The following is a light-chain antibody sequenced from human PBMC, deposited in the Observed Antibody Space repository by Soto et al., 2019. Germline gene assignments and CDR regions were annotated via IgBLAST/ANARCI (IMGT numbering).Light chain of an antibody. CDR1: QSVSGN. J-gene: IGKJ1*01. CDR2: GGS. Sequence: ETVMTQSPATLSLSPGERATLSCRASQSVSGNLAWYQQKPGQPPSLLIYGGSTRATGITARFSGSGSGTEFSLIISSLQSEDFAVYYCQQYNNWPGTFGQGTKVEIK. CDR3: QQYNNWPGT. V-gene: IGKV3-15*01.